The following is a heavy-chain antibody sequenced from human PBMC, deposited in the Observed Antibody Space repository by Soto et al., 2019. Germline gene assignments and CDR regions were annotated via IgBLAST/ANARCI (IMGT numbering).Heavy chain of an antibody. CDR1: EFNFRSYS. J-gene: IGHJ6*02. V-gene: IGHV3-30-3*01. D-gene: IGHD5-18*01. Sequence: GGSMRLSCTAAEFNFRSYSRHWVSKETGKGLEWVAVISYDGSNKYYADSVKGRFTISRDNSKNTLYLQMNSLRAEDTAVYYCARDFGYSYEYYYYGMDVWGQGTTVTV. CDR3: ARDFGYSYEYYYYGMDV. CDR2: ISYDGSNK.